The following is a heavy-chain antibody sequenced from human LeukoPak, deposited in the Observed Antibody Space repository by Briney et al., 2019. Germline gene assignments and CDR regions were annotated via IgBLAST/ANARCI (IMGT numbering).Heavy chain of an antibody. V-gene: IGHV4-59*01. D-gene: IGHD1-26*01. J-gene: IGHJ4*02. CDR1: GGSISTYY. Sequence: KPSETLSLTCTVSGGSISTYYWSWIRQPPGKGLEWIGYIYYSGSTNYNPSLKSRVTISVDTSKIQFSLKLSSVTAADTAVYFCARGRLTVGATCYDYWGQGTLVTVSS. CDR2: IYYSGST. CDR3: ARGRLTVGATCYDY.